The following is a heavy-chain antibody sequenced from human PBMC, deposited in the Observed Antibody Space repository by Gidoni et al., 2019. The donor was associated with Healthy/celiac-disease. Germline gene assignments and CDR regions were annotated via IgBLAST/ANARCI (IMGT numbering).Heavy chain of an antibody. CDR1: GGSISSGGYS. CDR2: TYHSGST. V-gene: IGHV4-30-2*01. Sequence: QLQLQESGSGLVKPSQTLSLTCAVSGGSISSGGYSWSGIRQPPGKGLEWLGYTYHSGSTYYNPSLKSRVTISVDRSKNQFSLKLSSVTAADTAVYYCARRVVPAAAEGAWFDPWGQGTLVTVSS. J-gene: IGHJ5*02. CDR3: ARRVVPAAAEGAWFDP. D-gene: IGHD2-2*01.